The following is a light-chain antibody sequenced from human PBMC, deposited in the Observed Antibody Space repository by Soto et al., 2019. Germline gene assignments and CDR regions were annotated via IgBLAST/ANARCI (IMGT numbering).Light chain of an antibody. J-gene: IGKJ5*01. Sequence: DIQMTQSPSSVSVSVGDRVTITCRASLDINRWLAWYQVRPGKPPKLLIAGAFVLQSGVPSRFSGSGDGTDFALTIDNLQPEEFATYYGQQADRYPITFGQGTRLEI. CDR2: GAF. CDR1: LDINRW. CDR3: QQADRYPIT. V-gene: IGKV1-12*01.